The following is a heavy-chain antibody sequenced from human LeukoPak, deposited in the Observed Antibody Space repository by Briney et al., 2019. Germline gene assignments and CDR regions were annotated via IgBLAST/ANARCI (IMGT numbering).Heavy chain of an antibody. D-gene: IGHD5-12*01. CDR3: AKCGNSGCHLIDF. Sequence: GGSLRLSCAASGFTFNTNAMTWVRQAPGKGLEWVSAISGRTGGLYYADSVKGRFTISRNNSKSSLYLQMDSLRAEDTAVYYCAKCGNSGCHLIDFWGQGTLVTVSS. CDR1: GFTFNTNA. J-gene: IGHJ4*02. V-gene: IGHV3-23*01. CDR2: ISGRTGGL.